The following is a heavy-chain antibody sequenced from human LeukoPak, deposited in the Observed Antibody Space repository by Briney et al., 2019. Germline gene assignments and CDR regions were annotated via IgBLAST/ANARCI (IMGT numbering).Heavy chain of an antibody. D-gene: IGHD2-8*02. J-gene: IGHJ6*03. CDR3: ARAEDIILVSDARNDYFYYMDV. Sequence: SVKVSCKASGGTFSNYPLSWVRQAPGQGLEWMGGIIPVFGTADYAQKFQGRVTITADESTSTAYMELSSLRPEDTAVYYCARAEDIILVSDARNDYFYYMDVWGKGTTVTVSS. CDR2: IIPVFGTA. V-gene: IGHV1-69*13. CDR1: GGTFSNYP.